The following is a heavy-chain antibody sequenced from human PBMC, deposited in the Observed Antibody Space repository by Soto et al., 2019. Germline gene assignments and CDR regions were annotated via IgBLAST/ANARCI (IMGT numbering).Heavy chain of an antibody. J-gene: IGHJ6*02. CDR1: GYSFTSYW. CDR2: IDPSDSYT. V-gene: IGHV5-10-1*01. CDR3: ARGYCSSTSCYNYYGMDV. Sequence: GESLKISRKGSGYSFTSYWISWVRQMPGKGLEWMGRIDPSDSYTNYSPSFQGHVTISADKSISTAYLQWSSLKASDTAMYYCARGYCSSTSCYNYYGMDVWGQGTTVTVSS. D-gene: IGHD2-2*02.